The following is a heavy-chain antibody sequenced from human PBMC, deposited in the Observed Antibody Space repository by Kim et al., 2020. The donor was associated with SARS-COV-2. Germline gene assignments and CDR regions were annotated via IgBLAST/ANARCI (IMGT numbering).Heavy chain of an antibody. J-gene: IGHJ6*02. CDR1: GFTFSSYA. CDR2: ISYDGSNK. CDR3: ASGIGYSSSWSPLDV. Sequence: GGSLRLSCAASGFTFSSYAMHWVRQAPGKGLEWVAVISYDGSNKYYADSVKGRFTISRDNSKNTLYLQMNSLRAEDTAVYYCASGIGYSSSWSPLDVWGQGTTVHVSS. D-gene: IGHD6-13*01. V-gene: IGHV3-30*04.